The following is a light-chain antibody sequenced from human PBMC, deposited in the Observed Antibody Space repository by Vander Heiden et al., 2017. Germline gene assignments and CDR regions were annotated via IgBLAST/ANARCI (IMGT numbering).Light chain of an antibody. V-gene: IGKV3-11*01. J-gene: IGKJ5*01. CDR3: QQRSNWQIT. CDR1: HSGSSY. Sequence: EIVLPQPPATLSLSPGETATLSCRASHSGSSYLAWYQQKPGQAPRLLIYDASNRSTGIPARFSGSGSGTDFTLTISSLEPEDFAVYYCQQRSNWQITFGQGTRLEIK. CDR2: DAS.